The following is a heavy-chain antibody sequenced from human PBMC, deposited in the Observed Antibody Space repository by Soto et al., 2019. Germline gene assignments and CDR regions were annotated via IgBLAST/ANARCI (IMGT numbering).Heavy chain of an antibody. CDR2: IIADSGNT. Sequence: QMQLVQSGPEVKKPGTSVKVSCKASGYTFTSSAVKWVRQAPGQRLEWIGWIIADSGNTKYAQKLQERVTITTDMSTTTAYLELRSMGSEDTAVYYCAAGQSGAVLRFLEWFLPNNWFDPWGQGTLVTVSS. CDR3: AAGQSGAVLRFLEWFLPNNWFDP. J-gene: IGHJ5*02. D-gene: IGHD3-3*01. CDR1: GYTFTSSA. V-gene: IGHV1-58*01.